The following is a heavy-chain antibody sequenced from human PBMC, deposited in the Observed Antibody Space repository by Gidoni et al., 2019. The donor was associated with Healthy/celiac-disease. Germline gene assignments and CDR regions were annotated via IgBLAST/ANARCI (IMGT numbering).Heavy chain of an antibody. Sequence: QVQLQESGPGLVKPSQTLSLTCTVSGGSISSGGYYWSWIRQHPGKGLEWIGYSYYSGSTYYNPSLKSRVTISVDTSKNQFSLKLSSVTAADTAVYYCARKEDYGDYWDAFDIWGQGTMVTVSS. V-gene: IGHV4-31*03. CDR2: SYYSGST. D-gene: IGHD4-17*01. CDR3: ARKEDYGDYWDAFDI. J-gene: IGHJ3*02. CDR1: GGSISSGGYY.